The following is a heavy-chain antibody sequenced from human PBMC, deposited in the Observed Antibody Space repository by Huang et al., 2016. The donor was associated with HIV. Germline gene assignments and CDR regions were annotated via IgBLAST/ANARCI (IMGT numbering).Heavy chain of an antibody. CDR1: GYSFTKYA. D-gene: IGHD3-3*02. CDR3: ARVSNIFGGDYYYLDV. Sequence: QVQLVQSASELKKPGASVKISCKASGYSFTKYAMTWGRKAPGQGLEWRGWINTSSHDHAYARDFTGRFVFSLDTSVSTAFLQISNLKAEDSGVYYCARVSNIFGGDYYYLDVWGRGTAVTVSS. CDR2: INTSSHDH. V-gene: IGHV7-4-1*02. J-gene: IGHJ6*03.